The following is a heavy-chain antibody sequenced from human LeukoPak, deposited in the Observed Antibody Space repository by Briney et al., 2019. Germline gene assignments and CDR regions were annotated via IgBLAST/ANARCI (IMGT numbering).Heavy chain of an antibody. CDR1: GFTFSNAW. V-gene: IGHV3-15*01. D-gene: IGHD4-23*01. Sequence: PGGSLRLSCAASGFTFSNAWMSCVRQAPGKGLEWVGRIKSKTDGGTTDYAAPVKGRFTISRDDSKNTLYLQMNSLKTEDTAVYYCTTFLGYGGNSVDYWGQGTLVTVSS. CDR2: IKSKTDGGTT. J-gene: IGHJ4*02. CDR3: TTFLGYGGNSVDY.